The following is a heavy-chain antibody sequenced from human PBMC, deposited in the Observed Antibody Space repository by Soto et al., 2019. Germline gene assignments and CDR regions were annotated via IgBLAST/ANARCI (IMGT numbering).Heavy chain of an antibody. V-gene: IGHV3-21*01. CDR3: ARDPYPWEWLVPGAFDI. J-gene: IGHJ3*02. CDR1: GFTFSRYS. Sequence: GGSLRLSFAASGFTFSRYSMNWCRQAPGKGLEWVASISRSSRYIDYADSVKGRFTISRDNAKNSLYLQMNSLRAEDTAVYYCARDPYPWEWLVPGAFDIWGQGTMVTVSS. D-gene: IGHD6-19*01. CDR2: ISRSSRYI.